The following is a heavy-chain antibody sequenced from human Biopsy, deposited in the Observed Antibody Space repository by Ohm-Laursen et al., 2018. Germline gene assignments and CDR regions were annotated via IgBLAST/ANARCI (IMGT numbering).Heavy chain of an antibody. V-gene: IGHV1-2*02. J-gene: IGHJ3*01. D-gene: IGHD5-18*01. CDR1: GYNFNAYY. CDR3: ARLAYSEYRRDPLDV. Sequence: ASVTASCQASGYNFNAYYMQWVRQAPGQGLEWMGLINPNNGGTNYAHKFQGRVTMTRDTSISTAYMHLSGLTSDDTAVYYCARLAYSEYRRDPLDVWGQGTMVTVSS. CDR2: INPNNGGT.